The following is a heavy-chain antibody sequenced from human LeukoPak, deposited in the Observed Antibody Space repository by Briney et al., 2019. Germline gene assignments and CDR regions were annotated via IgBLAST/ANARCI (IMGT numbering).Heavy chain of an antibody. CDR2: IIPILGIA. Sequence: SVKVSCKASGGTFSSYAISWVRQAPGQGLEWMGRIIPILGIANYALKFQGRVTITADKSTSTAYMELSSLRSEDTAVYYCARGNGYSSRGQIDYWGQGTLVTVSS. J-gene: IGHJ4*02. V-gene: IGHV1-69*04. CDR3: ARGNGYSSRGQIDY. D-gene: IGHD6-13*01. CDR1: GGTFSSYA.